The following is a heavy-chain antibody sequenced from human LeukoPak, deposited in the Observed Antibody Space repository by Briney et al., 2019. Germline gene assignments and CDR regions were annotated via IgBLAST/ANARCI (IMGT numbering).Heavy chain of an antibody. J-gene: IGHJ6*04. CDR3: AELGITMIGGV. D-gene: IGHD3-10*02. CDR1: GFIVSSNY. CDR2: ISSSSDYI. V-gene: IGHV3-21*01. Sequence: GRSLRLSCAASGFIVSSNYMTWVRQAPGKGLEWVSSISSSSDYIYYADSVKGRFTISRDNAKNSMYLQMNSLRAEDTAVYYCAELGITMIGGVWGKGTTVTISS.